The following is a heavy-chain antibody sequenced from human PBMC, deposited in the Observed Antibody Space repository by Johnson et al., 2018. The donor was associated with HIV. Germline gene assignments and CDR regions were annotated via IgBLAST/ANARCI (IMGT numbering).Heavy chain of an antibody. Sequence: QVQLVESGGGVVQPGRSLRLSCAASGFTFSSYAMHWVRQAPGTGLEWVAVISYDGSNKYYADSVKGRFTISRDNAKNSLYLQMSGLRAEDTAVYYCARVRGDVFDIWGQGTMVTVSS. V-gene: IGHV3-30-3*01. CDR3: ARVRGDVFDI. CDR2: ISYDGSNK. J-gene: IGHJ3*02. D-gene: IGHD3-10*01. CDR1: GFTFSSYA.